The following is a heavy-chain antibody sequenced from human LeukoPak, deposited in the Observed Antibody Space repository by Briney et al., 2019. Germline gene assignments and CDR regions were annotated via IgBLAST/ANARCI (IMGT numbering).Heavy chain of an antibody. J-gene: IGHJ6*03. CDR3: ARHYYDSSGYYYYYYYMDV. Sequence: GGSLRLSCAASGFIFSSYSMNWVRQAPGKGLEWVSYISSSSSTIYYADSVKGRFTISRDNAKNSLYLQLNSLRAEDTALYYCARHYYDSSGYYYYYYYMDVWGKGTTVTVSS. D-gene: IGHD3-22*01. CDR2: ISSSSSTI. V-gene: IGHV3-48*01. CDR1: GFIFSSYS.